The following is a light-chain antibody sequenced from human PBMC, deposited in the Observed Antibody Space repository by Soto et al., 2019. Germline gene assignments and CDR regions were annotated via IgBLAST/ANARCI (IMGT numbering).Light chain of an antibody. J-gene: IGKJ5*01. CDR1: QSVLYTSNNKNY. CDR2: WAT. CDR3: HQYNSVPHT. Sequence: DIVMTQSPDSLAVSLGERATINCKSSQSVLYTSNNKNYLAWYQQKSGQPPKLLIYWATTRESGVPARCSAGGSGTDFTHPLGSTRAEELPVYYVHQYNSVPHTFGQGKQLEIK. V-gene: IGKV4-1*01.